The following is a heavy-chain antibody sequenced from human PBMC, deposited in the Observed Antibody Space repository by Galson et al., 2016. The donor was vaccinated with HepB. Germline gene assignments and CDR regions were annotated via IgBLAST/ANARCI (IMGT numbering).Heavy chain of an antibody. D-gene: IGHD3-10*01. CDR1: GYKFGDLS. Sequence: SVKVSCKVSGYKFGDLSIHWVRQAPGKGLEWMGGFDLEVGDTFYGQSFQGRVTMIGDTSTDTAYMELSSLTYEDTAVYFCGARRFGKLYSDYWGQGNQATVSS. V-gene: IGHV1-24*01. J-gene: IGHJ4*02. CDR3: GARRFGKLYSDY. CDR2: FDLEVGDT.